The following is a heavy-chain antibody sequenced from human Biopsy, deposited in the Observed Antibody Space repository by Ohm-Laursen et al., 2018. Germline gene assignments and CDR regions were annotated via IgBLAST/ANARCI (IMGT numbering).Heavy chain of an antibody. V-gene: IGHV4-34*01. CDR1: GGSFSGYD. CDR3: ARGPYGDNAGAFDV. D-gene: IGHD4/OR15-4a*01. J-gene: IGHJ3*01. Sequence: GTLSLTCAVDGGSFSGYDWTWIRQPPGKGLEWVGEFSHTGTTIYNPSLKSRLTISVDKSKNHFSLRLTSVTAADTATYFCARGPYGDNAGAFDVWGQGTVVTVPS. CDR2: FSHTGTT.